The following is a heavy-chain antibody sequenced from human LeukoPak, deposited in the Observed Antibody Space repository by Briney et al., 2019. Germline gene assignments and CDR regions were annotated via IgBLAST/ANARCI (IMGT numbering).Heavy chain of an antibody. CDR2: IYHSGST. CDR1: GYSISSGYY. V-gene: IGHV4-38-2*02. J-gene: IGHJ4*02. D-gene: IGHD4-17*01. CDR3: AREGGGDYRNFDY. Sequence: SETLSLTCTVSGYSISSGYYWGWIRQPPGKGLEWIGSIYHSGSTYYNPSLKSRVTISVDTSKNQFSLKLSSATAADTAVYYCAREGGGDYRNFDYWGQGTLVTVSS.